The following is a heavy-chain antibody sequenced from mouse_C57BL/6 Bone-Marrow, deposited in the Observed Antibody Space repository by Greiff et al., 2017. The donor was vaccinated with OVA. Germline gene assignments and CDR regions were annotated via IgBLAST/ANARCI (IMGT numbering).Heavy chain of an antibody. J-gene: IGHJ1*03. CDR2: IDPSDSYT. CDR1: GYTFTSYW. V-gene: IGHV1-59*01. Sequence: VQLQQPGAELVRPGTSVKLSCKASGYTFTSYWMHWVKQRPGQGLEWIGVIDPSDSYTNYNQKFKGKATLTVDTSSSTAYMQLSSLTSEDSAVYYCARNLERGWYFDVGGTGTTVTVSS. CDR3: ARNLERGWYFDV.